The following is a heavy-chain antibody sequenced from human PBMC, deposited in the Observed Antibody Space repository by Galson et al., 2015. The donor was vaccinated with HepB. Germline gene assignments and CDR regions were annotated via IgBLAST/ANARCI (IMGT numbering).Heavy chain of an antibody. J-gene: IGHJ4*02. Sequence: SVKVSCKASGGTFSSYAISWVRQAPGQGLEWMGRIIPILGIANYAQKFQGRVTITADKSTSTAYMELSSLRSEDTAVYYCARDSGGTGYLDYWGQGTLVTVSS. D-gene: IGHD1-14*01. V-gene: IGHV1-69*04. CDR2: IIPILGIA. CDR3: ARDSGGTGYLDY. CDR1: GGTFSSYA.